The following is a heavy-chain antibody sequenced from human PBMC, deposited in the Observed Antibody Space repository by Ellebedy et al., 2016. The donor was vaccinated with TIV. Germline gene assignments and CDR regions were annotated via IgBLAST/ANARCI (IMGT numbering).Heavy chain of an antibody. CDR1: GFTFSNYW. D-gene: IGHD4-11*01. CDR2: INEHGSQK. CDR3: ARDMTTVTTTFDY. V-gene: IGHV3-7*01. J-gene: IGHJ4*02. Sequence: GESLKISXVASGFTFSNYWMSWVRQAPGEGLEWVANINEHGSQKYHVDSVKGRFTISRDNAKHSLYLQMDSLRAEDTAVYYCARDMTTVTTTFDYWGQGTLVTVSS.